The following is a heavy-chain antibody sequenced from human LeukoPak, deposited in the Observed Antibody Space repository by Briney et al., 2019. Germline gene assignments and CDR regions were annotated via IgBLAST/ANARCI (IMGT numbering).Heavy chain of an antibody. CDR3: ARGVKCSGGSCYYFDY. Sequence: SETLSLTCTVSGGSISSYYWSWIRQPAGKGLEWIGRIYTRGSTNYNPSLKSRVTMSVDTSKNQFSLKLSSVTAADTAVYYCARGVKCSGGSCYYFDYWGQGTLVTVSS. CDR1: GGSISSYY. J-gene: IGHJ4*02. CDR2: IYTRGST. V-gene: IGHV4-4*07. D-gene: IGHD2-15*01.